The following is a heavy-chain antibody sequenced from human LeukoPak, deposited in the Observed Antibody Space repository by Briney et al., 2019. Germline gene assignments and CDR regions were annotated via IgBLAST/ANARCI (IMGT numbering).Heavy chain of an antibody. CDR1: GYTFTSYD. J-gene: IGHJ6*03. CDR2: MNPNSGNT. Sequence: ASVKVSCKASGYTFTSYDINWVRQATGQGLEWMGWMNPNSGNTGYAQKFQGRVTITRNTSISTAYMELSSLRSEDTAVYYCARGPLYRYYYYYMDVWGKGTTVTVSS. CDR3: ARGPLYRYYYYYMDV. V-gene: IGHV1-8*03. D-gene: IGHD2-8*01.